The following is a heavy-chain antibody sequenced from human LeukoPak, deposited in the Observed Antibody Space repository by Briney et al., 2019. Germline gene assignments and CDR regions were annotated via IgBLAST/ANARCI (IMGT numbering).Heavy chain of an antibody. V-gene: IGHV3-23*01. Sequence: GGSLRLSCAASGFTFSSYAMHWVRQAPGKGLEWVSAVSGSGTSTYYADSVKGRFTISRDNSKNTLDLQVNSLRVEDTAVYYCAKDSLSSSTTCPDYWGQGILVTVSS. D-gene: IGHD2-2*01. CDR2: VSGSGTST. J-gene: IGHJ4*02. CDR1: GFTFSSYA. CDR3: AKDSLSSSTTCPDY.